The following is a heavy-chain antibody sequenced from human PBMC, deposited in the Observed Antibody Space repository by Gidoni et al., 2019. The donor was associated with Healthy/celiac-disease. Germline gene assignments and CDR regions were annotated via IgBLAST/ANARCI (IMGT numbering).Heavy chain of an antibody. Sequence: EVQQLESGGGLVQPGGSLRLSCAASGFPFSRYAMSWVRQAPGKGLEWVSAISGSGGSTYYADSVKGRLTISRDNSKNTLYLQRNSLRAEDTAVYYCAKDYGDTKYYFDYWGQGTLVTVSS. D-gene: IGHD7-27*01. CDR2: ISGSGGST. J-gene: IGHJ4*02. V-gene: IGHV3-23*01. CDR3: AKDYGDTKYYFDY. CDR1: GFPFSRYA.